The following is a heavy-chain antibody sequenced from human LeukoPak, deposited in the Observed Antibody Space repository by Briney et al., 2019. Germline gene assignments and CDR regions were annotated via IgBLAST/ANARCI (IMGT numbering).Heavy chain of an antibody. D-gene: IGHD3-10*01. V-gene: IGHV3-23*01. J-gene: IGHJ4*02. CDR1: GFTFSSYA. CDR2: ISGSGGST. Sequence: GGSLRLSCAASGFTFSSYAMSWVRQAPGKGLEWVSAISGSGGSTYYANSVKGRFTISRDNSKNTLYLQMNSLRAEDTAVYYCAKAMLWFGEFMYYLDYWGQGTLVTVSS. CDR3: AKAMLWFGEFMYYLDY.